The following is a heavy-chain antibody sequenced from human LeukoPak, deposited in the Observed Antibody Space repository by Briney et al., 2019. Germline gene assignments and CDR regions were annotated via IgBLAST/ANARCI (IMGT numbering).Heavy chain of an antibody. V-gene: IGHV4-59*01. CDR3: ARADKKYYDFWSGYSDSGYYFDY. CDR2: FYYSGCT. D-gene: IGHD3-3*01. Sequence: PSETLSLTCTVSGGSISRYYWSWLRQSPGKGLEWIGHFYYSGCTNYNPSLKSRVTISVDTSKNQFSLKLSSVTAADTAVYYCARADKKYYDFWSGYSDSGYYFDYWGQGTLVTVSS. CDR1: GGSISRYY. J-gene: IGHJ4*02.